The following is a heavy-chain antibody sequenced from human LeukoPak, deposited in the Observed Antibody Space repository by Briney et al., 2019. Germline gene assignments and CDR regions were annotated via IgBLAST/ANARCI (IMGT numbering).Heavy chain of an antibody. Sequence: SETLSLTCAVYGGSFSGYYWSWIRQPPGKGLEWIGEINHSGSTNYNPSLKSRVTISVDTSKNQFSLKLSSVTAADTAVYYCARGGEEDNWFDPRGQGTLVTVSS. CDR1: GGSFSGYY. CDR2: INHSGST. J-gene: IGHJ5*02. CDR3: ARGGEEDNWFDP. V-gene: IGHV4-34*01.